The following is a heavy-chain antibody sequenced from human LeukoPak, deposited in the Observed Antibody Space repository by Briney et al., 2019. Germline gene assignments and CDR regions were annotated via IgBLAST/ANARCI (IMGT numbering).Heavy chain of an antibody. Sequence: ASVKVSCKASGYTFTSYDINWVRQATGQGLEWMGWMNSYTGNTGYAQRFQGRVTITRNTSISTAYMELSSLRSEDTAVYYCARGVTMYSSTWDAFEIWGQGTVVSVSS. CDR1: GYTFTSYD. CDR2: MNSYTGNT. V-gene: IGHV1-8*03. J-gene: IGHJ3*02. CDR3: ARGVTMYSSTWDAFEI. D-gene: IGHD6-13*01.